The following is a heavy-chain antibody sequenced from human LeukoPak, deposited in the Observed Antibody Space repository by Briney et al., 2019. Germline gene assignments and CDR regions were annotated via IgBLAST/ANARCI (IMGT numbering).Heavy chain of an antibody. D-gene: IGHD3-22*01. Sequence: PSETLSLTCTVSGGSISSGSYYWSWIRQPAGKGLEWIGRIYTSGSTNYNPSLKSRVTISVDTSKKRVSLKLSSVTAADTAVYYCARAQNYYDSSGYFDAFDIWGQGTMVTVSS. J-gene: IGHJ3*02. CDR1: GGSISSGSYY. CDR3: ARAQNYYDSSGYFDAFDI. V-gene: IGHV4-61*02. CDR2: IYTSGST.